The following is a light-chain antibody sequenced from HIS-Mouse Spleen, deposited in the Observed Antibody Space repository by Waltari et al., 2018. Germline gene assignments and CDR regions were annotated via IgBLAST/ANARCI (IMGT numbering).Light chain of an antibody. J-gene: IGKJ2*01. V-gene: IGKV4-1*01. Sequence: DIVMTQSPDSLAVSLGERATINYKSSQSVLYSSNNKNYLAWYQQKPGQPPKLLIYWASTRESGVPDRFSGSGSGTDFTLTISSLQAEDVAVYYCQQYYSIMYTFGQGTKLEIK. CDR1: QSVLYSSNNKNY. CDR3: QQYYSIMYT. CDR2: WAS.